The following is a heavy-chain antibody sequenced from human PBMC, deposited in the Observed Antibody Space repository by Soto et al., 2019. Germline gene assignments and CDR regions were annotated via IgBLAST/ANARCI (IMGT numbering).Heavy chain of an antibody. J-gene: IGHJ5*02. CDR2: IYYSGST. Sequence: SLTCTVSGGSISSYYWSWIRQPPGKVLEYIGYIYYSGSTNYNPFLKSRVTISVDTSKKQVSLKLSSVTAADTAVYYCARSLYSGSYTNWFDPWGQGTLVTVSS. D-gene: IGHD1-26*01. V-gene: IGHV4-59*01. CDR1: GGSISSYY. CDR3: ARSLYSGSYTNWFDP.